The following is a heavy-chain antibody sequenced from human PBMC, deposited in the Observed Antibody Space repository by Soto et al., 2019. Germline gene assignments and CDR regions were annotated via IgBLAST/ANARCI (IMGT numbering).Heavy chain of an antibody. V-gene: IGHV4-59*01. CDR3: ARDQGGEFLKGSGMDV. J-gene: IGHJ6*02. Sequence: QVQLQESGPGLVKPSETLSLTCTVSGDSISRYYWSWIRLSPGKGLEWIGYIYYSGETNYNPSVNSGVPIPXDRTKNQFSLKLSSVTAADTAVYYCARDQGGEFLKGSGMDVWGQGTTVTVSS. CDR1: GDSISRYY. CDR2: IYYSGET. D-gene: IGHD3-10*01.